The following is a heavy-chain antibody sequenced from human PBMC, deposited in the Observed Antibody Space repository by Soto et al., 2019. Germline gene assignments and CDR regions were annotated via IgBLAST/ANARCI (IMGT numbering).Heavy chain of an antibody. CDR1: GYTFTSYG. D-gene: IGHD1-1*01. V-gene: IGHV1-18*01. CDR3: ARWRYGDY. CDR2: ISAHNGNT. J-gene: IGHJ4*02. Sequence: QVHLVQSGADVKKPGASVKVSCKASGYTFTSYGITWVRQAPGQGLEWMGWISAHNGNTDYAQKLQGRVIVTRDTSTSTAYMELRSLISDDTAVYYCARWRYGDYWGQGALVTVSS.